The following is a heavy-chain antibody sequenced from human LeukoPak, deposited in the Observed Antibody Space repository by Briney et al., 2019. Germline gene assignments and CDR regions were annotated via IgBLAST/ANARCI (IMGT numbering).Heavy chain of an antibody. Sequence: PPQTLSLTCAVSGGSISSGGYSWSWIRQPPGKGLEWIGYIYHSGSTYYNPSLKSRVTISVDRSKNQFSLKLSSVTAADTAVYYCASASYGDYRWFDPWGQGTLVTVSS. CDR3: ASASYGDYRWFDP. CDR2: IYHSGST. CDR1: GGSISSGGYS. J-gene: IGHJ5*02. V-gene: IGHV4-30-2*01. D-gene: IGHD4-17*01.